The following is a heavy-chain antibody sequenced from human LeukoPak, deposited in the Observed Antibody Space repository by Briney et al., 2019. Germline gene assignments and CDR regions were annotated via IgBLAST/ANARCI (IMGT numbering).Heavy chain of an antibody. Sequence: GASVKVSCKASGYTFTGYYMHWVRQAPGQGLEWMGWINPNSGDTNYAQKFQGRVTMTRDTSISTAYMELSRLRSDDTAVYYCARGAPMYSSGWYGRDYWGQGTLVTVSS. V-gene: IGHV1-2*02. CDR1: GYTFTGYY. J-gene: IGHJ4*02. CDR2: INPNSGDT. CDR3: ARGAPMYSSGWYGRDY. D-gene: IGHD6-19*01.